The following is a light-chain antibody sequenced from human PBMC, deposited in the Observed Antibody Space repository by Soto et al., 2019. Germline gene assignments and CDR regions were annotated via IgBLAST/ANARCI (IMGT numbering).Light chain of an antibody. V-gene: IGKV1-39*01. Sequence: DIQMTQSPSSLSASVGDRVTITCRASQSISNFLNWYQQKPGKAPELLIYAASSLHSGGPSRLSGSESGTNFTLTISRLQTDDLATYSCQPSYTIPYSSGQRTKLEIK. J-gene: IGKJ2*01. CDR1: QSISNF. CDR2: AAS. CDR3: QPSYTIPYS.